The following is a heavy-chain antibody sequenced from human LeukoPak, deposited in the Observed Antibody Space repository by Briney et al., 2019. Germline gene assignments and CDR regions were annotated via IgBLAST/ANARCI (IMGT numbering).Heavy chain of an antibody. J-gene: IGHJ4*02. Sequence: SETLSLTCTVSGGSISSYYWSWIRQPAGKGLEWIGRIYTSGSTNYNPSLKSRVTISVDKSKNQFSLKLSSVTAADTAVYYCARRYCSGGSCSFDYWGQGTLVTVSS. D-gene: IGHD2-15*01. CDR2: IYTSGST. V-gene: IGHV4-4*07. CDR3: ARRYCSGGSCSFDY. CDR1: GGSISSYY.